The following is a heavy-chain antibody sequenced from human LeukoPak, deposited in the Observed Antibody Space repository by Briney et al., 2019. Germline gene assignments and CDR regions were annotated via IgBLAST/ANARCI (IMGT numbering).Heavy chain of an antibody. D-gene: IGHD2-2*01. J-gene: IGHJ2*01. CDR2: ISSSGRTK. CDR3: ARASQGLSSYFDL. CDR1: GFTFSSYS. Sequence: GGSLRLSCAASGFTFSSYSMMWVRQAPGKGLEWVSYISSSGRTKYYADSVKGRFTISRDNAKNSLYLQMNSLRAEDTAVYYCARASQGLSSYFDLWGRGTLVTVSS. V-gene: IGHV3-48*04.